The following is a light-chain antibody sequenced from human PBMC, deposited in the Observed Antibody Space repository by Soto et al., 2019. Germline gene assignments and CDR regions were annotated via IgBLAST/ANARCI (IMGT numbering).Light chain of an antibody. CDR3: QSYDSSLSVWV. CDR2: GNS. V-gene: IGLV1-40*01. J-gene: IGLJ3*02. CDR1: SSNIGAGYD. Sequence: VLTQPPSVSGAPGQRVTISCTGSSSNIGAGYDVHWYQQLPGTAPKLLIYGNSNRPSGVPDRFSGSKSGTSASLAITGLXAEDEADYYCQSYDSSLSVWVFGGGTKVTLL.